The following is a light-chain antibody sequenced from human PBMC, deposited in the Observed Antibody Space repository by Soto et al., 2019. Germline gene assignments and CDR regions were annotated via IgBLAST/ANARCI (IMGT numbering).Light chain of an antibody. CDR1: QGISTY. J-gene: IGKJ1*01. Sequence: DIQMTQSPSSLCASVGDRVTITCRSRQGISTYLAWYQKKPGKDPKLLIYAASTFQSGVRSRFSGSGSGTYFTLTISSLQPEDVATYDWQKYNSAPRTFGHGTKVEIK. V-gene: IGKV1-27*01. CDR2: AAS. CDR3: QKYNSAPRT.